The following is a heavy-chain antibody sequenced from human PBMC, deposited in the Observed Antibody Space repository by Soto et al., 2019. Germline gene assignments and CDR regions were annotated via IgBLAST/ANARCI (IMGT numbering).Heavy chain of an antibody. Sequence: QVQLQESGPGLVKPSQTLSLTCTVSGGSISSGGYYWSWIRQHPGKGLEWIGYIYYSGSTYYNPSLKSRVTISVDTSKNQFSLKLSSVTAADTAVYYCARESYCGGDCYDAFDIWGQGTIVTVSS. D-gene: IGHD2-21*02. J-gene: IGHJ3*02. CDR3: ARESYCGGDCYDAFDI. CDR2: IYYSGST. V-gene: IGHV4-31*03. CDR1: GGSISSGGYY.